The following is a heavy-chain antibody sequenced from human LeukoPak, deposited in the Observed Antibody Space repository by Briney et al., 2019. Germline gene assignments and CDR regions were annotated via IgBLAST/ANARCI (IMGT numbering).Heavy chain of an antibody. V-gene: IGHV3-66*01. D-gene: IGHD2-15*01. CDR1: GFTVSDNY. CDR3: ARADRGQEYAFDI. CDR2: IYSGGST. Sequence: PEGSLRLSCAASGFTVSDNYMSWVRQAPGKGLEWVSLIYSGGSTYYADSVKGRFTISRDNSKNTLYLQMNSLRAEDTAVYYCARADRGQEYAFDIWGQGTMVTVSS. J-gene: IGHJ3*02.